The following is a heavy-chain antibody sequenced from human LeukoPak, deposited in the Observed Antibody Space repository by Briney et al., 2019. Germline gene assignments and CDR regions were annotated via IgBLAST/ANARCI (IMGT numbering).Heavy chain of an antibody. CDR1: GFIFNDYE. J-gene: IGHJ6*03. CDR3: ARDLSGNYYMDV. V-gene: IGHV3-48*01. Sequence: GGSLRLSCVASGFIFNDYEMNWVRQAPGKGLEWVAYISGSGLSIYYADSAKGRFTISRDNSKNTLYLQMNSLRAEDTAVYYCARDLSGNYYMDVWGKGTTVTISS. CDR2: ISGSGLSI. D-gene: IGHD6-25*01.